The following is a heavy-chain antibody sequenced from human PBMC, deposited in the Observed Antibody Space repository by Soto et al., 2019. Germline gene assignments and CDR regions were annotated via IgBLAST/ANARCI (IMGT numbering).Heavy chain of an antibody. J-gene: IGHJ5*02. CDR1: GYTFTSYG. CDR3: ARGMDIFFPESDDT. D-gene: IGHD2-2*03. CDR2: ISAYNGNT. V-gene: IGHV1-18*01. Sequence: ASVKVSCKASGYTFTSYGISWVRQAPGQGLEWMGWISAYNGNTNYAHKLQGRVTMTTDTSTSTAYMELRSLRSDDTAVYYCARGMDIFFPESDDTWGQGTLVTVSS.